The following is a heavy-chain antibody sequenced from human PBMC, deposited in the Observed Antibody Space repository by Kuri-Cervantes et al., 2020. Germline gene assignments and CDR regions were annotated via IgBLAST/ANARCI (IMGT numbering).Heavy chain of an antibody. Sequence: GESLKISCAASGFTFSSYGMHWVRQAPGKGLEWVAVISYDGSNKYYADSVKGRFTISRDNSKNTLYLQMNSLRAEDTAVYYCAREDTAMDYGMDVWGQGTTVTVSS. J-gene: IGHJ6*02. V-gene: IGHV3-30*03. D-gene: IGHD5-18*01. CDR2: ISYDGSNK. CDR3: AREDTAMDYGMDV. CDR1: GFTFSSYG.